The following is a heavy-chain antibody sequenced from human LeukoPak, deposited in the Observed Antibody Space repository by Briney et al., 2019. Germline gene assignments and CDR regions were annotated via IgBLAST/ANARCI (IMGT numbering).Heavy chain of an antibody. CDR2: VNGGNGNT. Sequence: ASVNVSCKASGYTFTTYALHWVRQAPGQRLEWMGWVNGGNGNTKYSQKFQDRVTIIRDTSASTAYMELSSLRSEDTAVYYCARSDTSFAFDIWGQGTMVIVSS. CDR3: ARSDTSFAFDI. D-gene: IGHD3-22*01. CDR1: GYTFTTYA. J-gene: IGHJ3*02. V-gene: IGHV1-3*01.